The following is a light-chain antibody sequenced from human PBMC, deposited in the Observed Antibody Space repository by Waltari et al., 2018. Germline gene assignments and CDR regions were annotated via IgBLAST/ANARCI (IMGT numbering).Light chain of an antibody. Sequence: QSALTQPASVSGSPGQSLTISCTGTSSDVGGYNYVSWYQQHPGKAPKLMIYDVSNRPSGVSSRFSGSKSGNTASLTISGLQAEDEADYYCSSYTSSSTPVVFGAGTKLTIL. V-gene: IGLV2-14*03. CDR3: SSYTSSSTPVV. CDR1: SSDVGGYNY. J-gene: IGLJ2*01. CDR2: DVS.